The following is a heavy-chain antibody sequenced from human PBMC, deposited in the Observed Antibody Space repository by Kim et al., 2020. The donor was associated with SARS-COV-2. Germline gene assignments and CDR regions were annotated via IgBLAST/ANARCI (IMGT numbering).Heavy chain of an antibody. CDR2: ISYDGSNK. Sequence: GGSLRLSCAASGFTFSSYGMHWVRQAPGKGLEWVAVISYDGSNKYYADSVKGRFTISRDKSKNTLYLQMNSLRAEDTAVYYCAKAVPAAECMDVWGQGTTVADSS. V-gene: IGHV3-30*18. J-gene: IGHJ6*01. CDR3: AKAVPAAECMDV. D-gene: IGHD2-2*01. CDR1: GFTFSSYG.